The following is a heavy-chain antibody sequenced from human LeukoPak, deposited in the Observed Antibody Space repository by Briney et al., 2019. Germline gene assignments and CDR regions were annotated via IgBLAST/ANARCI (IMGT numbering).Heavy chain of an antibody. CDR3: ARDLLHESYYYDSSGYPELFGY. CDR1: GGSISSGGYY. D-gene: IGHD3-22*01. V-gene: IGHV4-30-2*01. Sequence: PSETLSLTCTVSGGSISSGGYYWSWIRQPPGKGLEWIGYIYHSGSTYYNPSLKSRVTISVDRSKNQFSLKLSSVTAADTAVYYCARDLLHESYYYDSSGYPELFGYWGQGTLVTVSS. CDR2: IYHSGST. J-gene: IGHJ4*02.